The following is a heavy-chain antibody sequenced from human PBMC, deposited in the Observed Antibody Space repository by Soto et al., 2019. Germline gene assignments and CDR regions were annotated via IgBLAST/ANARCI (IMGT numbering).Heavy chain of an antibody. J-gene: IGHJ6*02. Sequence: GGSLRLSCAASGFTFSSYAMHWVRQAPGKGLEWVAVISYDGSNKYYADSVKGRFTISRDNSKNTLYLQMNSLRAEDTAVYYLSRDEARVGATELGYYYYYYGMDVWGRGTTVTVSS. CDR1: GFTFSSYA. CDR3: SRDEARVGATELGYYYYYYGMDV. D-gene: IGHD1-26*01. V-gene: IGHV3-30-3*01. CDR2: ISYDGSNK.